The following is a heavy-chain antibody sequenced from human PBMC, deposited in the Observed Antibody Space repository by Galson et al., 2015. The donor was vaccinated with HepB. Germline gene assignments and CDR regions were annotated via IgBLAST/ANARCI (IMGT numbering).Heavy chain of an antibody. D-gene: IGHD1-26*01. V-gene: IGHV3-30-3*01. CDR3: ARDMRETVFDY. CDR2: ISYDGSNK. CDR1: GFTFSSYA. J-gene: IGHJ4*02. Sequence: SLRLSCAASGFTFSSYAMHWVRQAPGKGLEWVAVISYDGSNKYYADSVKGRFTISRDNSKNTLYLQMNSLRAEDTAVYYCARDMRETVFDYWGQGTLVTVSS.